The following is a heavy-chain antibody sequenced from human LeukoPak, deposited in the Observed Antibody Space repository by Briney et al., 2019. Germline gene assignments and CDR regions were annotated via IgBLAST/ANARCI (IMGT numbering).Heavy chain of an antibody. V-gene: IGHV3-23*01. J-gene: IGHJ3*02. CDR1: GFTFSSYA. CDR3: ARDQTGFDAFDI. D-gene: IGHD7-27*01. CDR2: ISGSGGST. Sequence: GGSLRLSCAASGFTFSSYAMSWVRQAPGKGLEWVSAISGSGGSTYYADSVKGRFTISRDNAKNSLYLQMNSLRAEDTAVYYCARDQTGFDAFDIWGQGTMVTVSS.